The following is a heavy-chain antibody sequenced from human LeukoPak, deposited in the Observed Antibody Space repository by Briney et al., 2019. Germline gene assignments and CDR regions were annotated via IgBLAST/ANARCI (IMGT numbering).Heavy chain of an antibody. V-gene: IGHV1-69*13. CDR3: ARDHGEHRFDY. J-gene: IGHJ4*02. CDR2: IIPIFGTA. Sequence: RGASVKVSCKASGYTFSSYAISWVRQAPGQGLEWMGGIIPIFGTANYAQKFQGRVTITADESTSTAYMELSSLRSEDTAVYYCARDHGEHRFDYWGQGTLVTVSS. CDR1: GYTFSSYA. D-gene: IGHD1-26*01.